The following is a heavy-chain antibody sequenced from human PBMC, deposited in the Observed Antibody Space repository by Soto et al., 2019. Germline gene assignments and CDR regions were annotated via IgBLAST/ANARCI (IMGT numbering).Heavy chain of an antibody. D-gene: IGHD2-2*02. CDR1: GFTFSCCS. CDR2: ISGSGGNT. Sequence: GGSLRLSCAASGFTFSCCSMSWVRQAPGKGLQWVSSISGSGGNTYYADSVKGRFTISRDNSKNTLYLQMNSLRAEDTAVYYCAKVFSCPRPGLGYIDSWGQRTLVTVSS. V-gene: IGHV3-23*01. J-gene: IGHJ4*02. CDR3: AKVFSCPRPGLGYIDS.